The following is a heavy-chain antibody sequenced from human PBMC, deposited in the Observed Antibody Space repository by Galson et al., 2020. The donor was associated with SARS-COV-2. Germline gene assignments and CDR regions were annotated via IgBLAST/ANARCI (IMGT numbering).Heavy chain of an antibody. Sequence: GGSLRLSCAASGFSFSNYNMHWVRQALGKGLEWVSSISSRSSYIYYGDSVKGRFTISRDNAKNSLFLQMNSLRAEDTAVYYCARGLERREYYYGMGVWGQGSTVTVSS. CDR3: ARGLERREYYYGMGV. J-gene: IGHJ6*02. V-gene: IGHV3-21*01. CDR1: GFSFSNYN. CDR2: ISSRSSYI. D-gene: IGHD1-1*01.